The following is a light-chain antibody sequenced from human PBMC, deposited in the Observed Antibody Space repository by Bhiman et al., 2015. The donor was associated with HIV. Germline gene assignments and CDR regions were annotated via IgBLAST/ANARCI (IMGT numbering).Light chain of an antibody. J-gene: IGLJ3*02. CDR3: ETWDSSLSAEV. V-gene: IGLV1-50*01. Sequence: QSVLTQPPSVSGAPGQRVTISCTGSSSNIGAGYDVHWYQQLPGTAPKLLIYGNSNRPSGVPDRFSGSKSGTSATLGITGLQTGDEADYYCETWDSSLSAEVFGGGTKLTVL. CDR1: SSNIGAGYD. CDR2: GNS.